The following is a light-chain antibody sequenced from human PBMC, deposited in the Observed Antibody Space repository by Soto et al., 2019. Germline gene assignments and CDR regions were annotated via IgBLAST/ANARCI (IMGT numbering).Light chain of an antibody. V-gene: IGLV2-14*01. CDR2: EVS. CDR3: TSYTSIIPYV. Sequence: QSVLTQPASVSGSPGQSITISCTGSSSDIGAYNYVSWFQQYPGKAPKLIISEVSNRPSGVSNRFSGSKSGTAASLTISGLQTEDEADYYCTSYTSIIPYVFGTGTKVTVL. J-gene: IGLJ1*01. CDR1: SSDIGAYNY.